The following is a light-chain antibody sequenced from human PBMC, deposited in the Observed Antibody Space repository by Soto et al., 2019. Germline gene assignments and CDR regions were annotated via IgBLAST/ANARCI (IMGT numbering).Light chain of an antibody. J-gene: IGKJ3*01. Sequence: EIVLTQSPATLSLSPGERATLSCRASQNIGVYLAWYQQKPGQAPRLLIYDASNRATGIPTRFSGSGSGTDFTLTASSLESEDFAVYYCQQRASWPLTFGPGTKVDFK. CDR3: QQRASWPLT. V-gene: IGKV3-11*01. CDR1: QNIGVY. CDR2: DAS.